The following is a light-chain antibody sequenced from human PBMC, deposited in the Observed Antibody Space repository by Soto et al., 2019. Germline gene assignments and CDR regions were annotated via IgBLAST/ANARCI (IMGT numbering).Light chain of an antibody. Sequence: QSALTQPASVSGSPGHSITISCTGTSSDVGGYNYVSWYQQYPGKAPKLMIYEVSNRPSGVSNRISGSKSGNTASLTIYGLRAEDEADYYCSSYTSSSTPYVFGTGTKLTVL. J-gene: IGLJ1*01. V-gene: IGLV2-14*01. CDR3: SSYTSSSTPYV. CDR2: EVS. CDR1: SSDVGGYNY.